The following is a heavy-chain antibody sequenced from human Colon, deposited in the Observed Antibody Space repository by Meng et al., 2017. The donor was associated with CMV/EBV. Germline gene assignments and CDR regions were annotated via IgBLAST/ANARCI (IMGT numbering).Heavy chain of an antibody. CDR3: ARGGGSGRNYYYYGMDV. CDR1: GGPFKSNA. Sequence: SVKVSCKTSGGPFKSNAISWVRQAPGQGLEWMGGLIPMFGTPKYAQKFQGRVTITADESTSTTYMELSSLTSDDTAVYYCARGGGSGRNYYYYGMDVWGQGTTVTVSS. D-gene: IGHD3-10*01. V-gene: IGHV1-69*13. J-gene: IGHJ6*02. CDR2: LIPMFGTP.